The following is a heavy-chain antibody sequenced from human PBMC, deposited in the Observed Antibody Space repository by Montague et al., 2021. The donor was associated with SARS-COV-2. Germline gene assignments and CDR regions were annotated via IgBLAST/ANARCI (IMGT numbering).Heavy chain of an antibody. V-gene: IGHV4-59*08. Sequence: SETLSLTCTASGGSISSYYWSWIRQPPGKGLEWIGYIYYSGSTNYNPSLKSRVTISVDTSKNQFSLKLSSVTAADTAVYYCARHFYDSSGYYSEAYFDYWGQGTLVTVSS. CDR1: GGSISSYY. J-gene: IGHJ4*02. CDR3: ARHFYDSSGYYSEAYFDY. D-gene: IGHD3-22*01. CDR2: IYYSGST.